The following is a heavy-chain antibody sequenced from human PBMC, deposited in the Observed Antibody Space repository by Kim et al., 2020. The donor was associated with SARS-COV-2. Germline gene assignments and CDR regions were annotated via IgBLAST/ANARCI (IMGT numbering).Heavy chain of an antibody. CDR3: ARATLWYGMDV. Sequence: PSLKSRLTIATGRAKNQFAMKLSSVTAADTAVYYCARATLWYGMDVWGQGTTVTVFS. J-gene: IGHJ6*02. V-gene: IGHV4-30-2*05.